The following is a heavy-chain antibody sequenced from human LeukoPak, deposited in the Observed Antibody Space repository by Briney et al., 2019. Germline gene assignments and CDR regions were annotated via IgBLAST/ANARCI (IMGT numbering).Heavy chain of an antibody. CDR2: IYTSGST. J-gene: IGHJ4*02. V-gene: IGHV4-61*02. CDR3: ATGTYYYDSSGYYYPPDY. Sequence: PSQTLSLTCTVSGGSISSGSYYWSWIRQPAGTGLGWIGRIYTSGSTNYNPSLKSRVTISVDTSKNQFSLKLSSVTAADTAVYYCATGTYYYDSSGYYYPPDYWGQGTLVTVSS. CDR1: GGSISSGSYY. D-gene: IGHD3-22*01.